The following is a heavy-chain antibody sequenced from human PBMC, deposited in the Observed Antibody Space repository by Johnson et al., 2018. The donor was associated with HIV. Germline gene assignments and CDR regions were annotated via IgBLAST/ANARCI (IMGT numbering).Heavy chain of an antibody. Sequence: QVQLVESGGGVVQPGRSLRLSCAASRFTFSRYGMHWVRQAPGKGLEWVAVIPYDGSNTYYADSVKGRFTISRGNSKNTLYLQMNSLRGDDTAVYYCARGDGAARPGDDAFDVWGQGTMVTASS. J-gene: IGHJ3*01. CDR3: ARGDGAARPGDDAFDV. D-gene: IGHD6-6*01. CDR2: IPYDGSNT. CDR1: RFTFSRYG. V-gene: IGHV3-30*03.